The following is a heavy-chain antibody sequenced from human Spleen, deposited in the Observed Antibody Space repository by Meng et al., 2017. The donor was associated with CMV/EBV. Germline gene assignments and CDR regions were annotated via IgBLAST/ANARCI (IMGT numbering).Heavy chain of an antibody. V-gene: IGHV3-23*01. CDR3: AKDYYDNGGYSHVYFFWF. CDR2: ISRSGATT. CDR1: GFMFREYA. Sequence: GFMFREYAMTWVRADPGKGLEWVSSISRSGATTYYADSVEGRFSISRDNSKNTLYLPMNILIPYSTAISYCAKDYYDNGGYSHVYFFWF. D-gene: IGHD3-22*01. J-gene: IGHJ5*01.